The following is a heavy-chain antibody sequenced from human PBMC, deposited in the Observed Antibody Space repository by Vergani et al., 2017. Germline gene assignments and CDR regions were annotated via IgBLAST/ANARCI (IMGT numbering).Heavy chain of an antibody. D-gene: IGHD3-10*01. V-gene: IGHV3-30*18. J-gene: IGHJ6*03. Sequence: QVQLAESGGGRVQPGRSLRLSCAASGCSFSSHAIHWVRQAPGKGLEWVAVISNDGSKKYYADSVKGRFTISRDNSKNTLDLQMNSLRTQDTAVYYCAKAGSVTAGSLQDNVYMDVWGKGTTVTVSS. CDR2: ISNDGSKK. CDR3: AKAGSVTAGSLQDNVYMDV. CDR1: GCSFSSHA.